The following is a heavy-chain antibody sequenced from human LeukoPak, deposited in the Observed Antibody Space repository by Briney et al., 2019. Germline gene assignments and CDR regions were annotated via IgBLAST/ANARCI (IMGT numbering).Heavy chain of an antibody. V-gene: IGHV3-74*03. D-gene: IGHD6-13*01. Sequence: GGSLRLSCAASGFTFSSYWMHWVRQAPGKGLVWVSHINNGGSSTKYADAVKGRFTVSRDNAKNTLYLQMNSLRVEDTAVYYCASRGFGAAAGRGYWGQGTLVTVSS. CDR2: INNGGSST. CDR1: GFTFSSYW. J-gene: IGHJ4*02. CDR3: ASRGFGAAAGRGY.